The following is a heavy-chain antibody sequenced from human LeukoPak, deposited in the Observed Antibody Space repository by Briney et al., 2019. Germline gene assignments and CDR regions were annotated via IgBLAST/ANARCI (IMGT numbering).Heavy chain of an antibody. J-gene: IGHJ4*02. CDR3: ARSPPLTAADFHN. CDR1: GGSINGYF. D-gene: IGHD6-13*01. V-gene: IGHV4-59*01. Sequence: SETLSLTCTVFGGSINGYFWSWIRQPPGKGLEWIAYISYSGSTNYRPSLKSRVTISVDTSKNQFSLKLTSVTAADTAVYYCARSPPLTAADFHNWGQGTLVTVSS. CDR2: ISYSGST.